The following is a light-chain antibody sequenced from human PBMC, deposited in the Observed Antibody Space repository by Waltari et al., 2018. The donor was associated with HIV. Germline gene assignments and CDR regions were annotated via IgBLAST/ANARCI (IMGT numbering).Light chain of an antibody. V-gene: IGKV3-15*01. CDR3: QQYNNWPRT. J-gene: IGKJ1*01. CDR1: QTVNSN. Sequence: VMTQSPATLSVSLGERATLSCRASQTVNSNLAWYQQRPGQAPRLLIYGVSTRASGIPARFSVSGSGTEFTLTISSLQSEDFAVYFCQQYNNWPRTFGQGTKVEIK. CDR2: GVS.